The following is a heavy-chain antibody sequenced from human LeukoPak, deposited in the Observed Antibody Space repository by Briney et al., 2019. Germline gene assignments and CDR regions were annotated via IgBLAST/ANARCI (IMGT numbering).Heavy chain of an antibody. CDR3: ARTYCTNGVCYDDY. D-gene: IGHD2-8*01. J-gene: IGHJ4*02. V-gene: IGHV7-4-1*02. Sequence: GASVKVSCKASGYTFTSYAMNWVRQAPGQGLEWMGWINTNTGNPTYAQGFTGRFVFSLDTSVSTAYLQISSLKAEDTAVYYCARTYCTNGVCYDDYWGQGTLVTVSS. CDR1: GYTFTSYA. CDR2: INTNTGNP.